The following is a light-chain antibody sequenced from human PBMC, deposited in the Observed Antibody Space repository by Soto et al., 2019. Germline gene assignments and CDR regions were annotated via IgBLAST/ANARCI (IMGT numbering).Light chain of an antibody. CDR3: QRYGSSPPLT. Sequence: EIVLMQSPGTLSLSPGERATLSCRASQSVSSSYLAWYQQKPGQAPRLLIDGASSRATGIPDRFSGSGSGTDFTLTISRLEPEDFAEYYCQRYGSSPPLTFGGGTKVEIK. J-gene: IGKJ4*01. CDR1: QSVSSSY. V-gene: IGKV3-20*01. CDR2: GAS.